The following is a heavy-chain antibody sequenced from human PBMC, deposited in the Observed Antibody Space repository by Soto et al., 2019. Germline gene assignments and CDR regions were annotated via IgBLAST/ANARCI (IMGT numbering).Heavy chain of an antibody. V-gene: IGHV3-30-3*01. D-gene: IGHD1-1*01. CDR2: ISYDGSNK. Sequence: QVQLVESGGGVVQPGRSLRLSCAASGFTFSSYAMHWVRQAPGKGLEWVAVISYDGSNKYYADSVKGRFTISRDHSKNTLYLQMNSLRAADTAVYYCARDRLRYNWNDFPYYYSGMDVWGQGTTVTVSS. CDR1: GFTFSSYA. CDR3: ARDRLRYNWNDFPYYYSGMDV. J-gene: IGHJ6*02.